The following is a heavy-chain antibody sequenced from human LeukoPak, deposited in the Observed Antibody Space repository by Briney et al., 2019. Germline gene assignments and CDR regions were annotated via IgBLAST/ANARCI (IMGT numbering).Heavy chain of an antibody. CDR3: ARHKPILRYFDWLLENNWFDP. D-gene: IGHD3-9*01. J-gene: IGHJ5*02. CDR2: INHSGST. V-gene: IGHV4-34*01. Sequence: SETLSLTCAVYGGSFSGYYWSWIRQPPGKGLEWIGEINHSGSTNYNPSLKSRVTISVDTSKNQFSLKLSSVTAADTAVYYCARHKPILRYFDWLLENNWFDPWGQGTLVTVSS. CDR1: GGSFSGYY.